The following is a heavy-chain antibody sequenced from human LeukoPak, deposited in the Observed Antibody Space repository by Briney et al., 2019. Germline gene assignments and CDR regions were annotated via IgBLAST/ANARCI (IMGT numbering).Heavy chain of an antibody. CDR3: ATSEVLNAFDI. D-gene: IGHD3-3*01. CDR2: VKSKTVGGAT. Sequence: GGSLRLSCAAYGFSFSHAWMSWVRQAPGKGLEWVGRVKSKTVGGATDYAAPVKGRFTVSRDDSKNTLYLQMSSLKIEDTAVYYCATSEVLNAFDIWGQGTMVTVSS. CDR1: GFSFSHAW. J-gene: IGHJ3*02. V-gene: IGHV3-15*01.